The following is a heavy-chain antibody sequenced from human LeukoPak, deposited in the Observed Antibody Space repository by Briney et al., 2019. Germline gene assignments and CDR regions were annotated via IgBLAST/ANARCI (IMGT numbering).Heavy chain of an antibody. CDR3: AKDRAMVLSFTDY. Sequence: HPGGSLRLSCAASGFTFSSYGMHWVRQAPGKGLEWVAFIRYDGSNKYYADSVKGRFTISRDNSKNTLYLQMNSLRAEDTAVYYCAKDRAMVLSFTDYWGQGALVTVSS. CDR2: IRYDGSNK. V-gene: IGHV3-30*02. CDR1: GFTFSSYG. J-gene: IGHJ4*02. D-gene: IGHD5-18*01.